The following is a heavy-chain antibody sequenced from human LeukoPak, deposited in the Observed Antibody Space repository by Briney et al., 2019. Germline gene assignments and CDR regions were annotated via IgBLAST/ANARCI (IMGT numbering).Heavy chain of an antibody. V-gene: IGHV3-30*18. CDR1: GFTFSSYG. D-gene: IGHD6-13*01. J-gene: IGHJ4*02. Sequence: PGGSLRLSCAASGFTFSSYGMHWVRQVPGKGLEWVAVISYDGSNKYYADSVKGRFTISRDNSKNTLYLQMDSLRAEDTAVYYCAKGYSSSWIGLDYWGQGTLVTVSS. CDR2: ISYDGSNK. CDR3: AKGYSSSWIGLDY.